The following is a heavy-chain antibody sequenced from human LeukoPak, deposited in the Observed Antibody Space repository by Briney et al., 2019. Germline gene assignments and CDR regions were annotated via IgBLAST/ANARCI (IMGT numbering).Heavy chain of an antibody. J-gene: IGHJ4*02. CDR2: IRSDGINK. CDR1: GFTFSDYY. Sequence: PGGSLRLSCAASGFTFSDYYMSWIRQAPGKGLEWVAFIRSDGINKNYADSVKGRFTISRDNSKNTLYLQMNSLRTEDTAVYYCAKEGSDDYWGQGTLVIVSS. V-gene: IGHV3-30*02. CDR3: AKEGSDDY.